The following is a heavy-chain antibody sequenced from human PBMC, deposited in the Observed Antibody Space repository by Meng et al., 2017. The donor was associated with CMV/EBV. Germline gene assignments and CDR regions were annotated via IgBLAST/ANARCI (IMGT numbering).Heavy chain of an antibody. V-gene: IGHV3-21*01. CDR1: GFTFSSYS. J-gene: IGHJ4*02. CDR2: ISSSSSYI. D-gene: IGHD3-22*01. Sequence: EVQLVESGGGVVKPGGSLRRSCAASGFTFSSYSMNWVRQAPGKGLEWVSSISSSSSYIYYADSVKGRFTISRDNAKNSLYLQMNSLRAEDTAVYYCARVYDSSGYYYYFDYWGQGTLVTVSS. CDR3: ARVYDSSGYYYYFDY.